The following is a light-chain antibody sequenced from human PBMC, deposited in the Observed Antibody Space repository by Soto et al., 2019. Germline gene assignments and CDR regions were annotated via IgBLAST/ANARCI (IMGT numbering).Light chain of an antibody. CDR3: SSYTSSNTGV. V-gene: IGLV2-14*01. J-gene: IGLJ2*01. CDR1: SSDVGGYNY. CDR2: DVS. Sequence: QSALTQPASVSGSPGQSITISCTGTSSDVGGYNYVSWYQQHPGNAPKLIIYDVSDRPSGVSYRFSGSKSGNTASLTISGLQPEDEADYYCSSYTSSNTGVFGGGTKVTVL.